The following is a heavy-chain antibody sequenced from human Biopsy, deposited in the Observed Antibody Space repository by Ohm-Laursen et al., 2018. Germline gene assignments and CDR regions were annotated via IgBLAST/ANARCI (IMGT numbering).Heavy chain of an antibody. CDR2: ISNSGNT. CDR3: ARRGSGGRSFDY. V-gene: IGHV4-59*08. CDR1: GDSINSSY. J-gene: IGHJ4*02. Sequence: GTLSLTCTVSGDSINSSYWSWIRQPPGKGLEWIGFISNSGNTNYNPSLKSRVTISVDTSKDQISLKLGSVTVADTAVFYCARRGSGGRSFDYWGQGSLVTVSS. D-gene: IGHD2-15*01.